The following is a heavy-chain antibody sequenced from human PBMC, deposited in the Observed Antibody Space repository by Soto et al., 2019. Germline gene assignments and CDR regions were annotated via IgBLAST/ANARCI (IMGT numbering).Heavy chain of an antibody. V-gene: IGHV4-30-2*06. D-gene: IGHD2-8*01. CDR1: GGSITSGGHY. CDR2: IYHSGST. J-gene: IGHJ4*02. Sequence: PSETLSLTCTVSGGSITSGGHYWGWIRQYPGKGLEWIGYIYHSGSTYYNPSLKSRVTISVDRSKNQFSLKLSSVTAADTAVYYCARGGYCTNGVCSHFDYWGQGTLVTVPQ. CDR3: ARGGYCTNGVCSHFDY.